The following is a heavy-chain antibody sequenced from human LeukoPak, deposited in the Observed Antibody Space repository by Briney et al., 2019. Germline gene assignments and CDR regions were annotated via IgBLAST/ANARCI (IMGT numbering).Heavy chain of an antibody. D-gene: IGHD6-6*01. CDR3: AKVGGSSSSTDY. CDR1: GFTFSSYG. CDR2: IWYDGSNK. V-gene: IGHV3-30*02. Sequence: GGSLRLSCAASGFTFSSYGMHWVRQAPGKGLEWVAVIWYDGSNKYYADSVKGRFTISRDNSKNTLYLQMNSLRAEDTAVYYCAKVGGSSSSTDYWGQGTLVTVSS. J-gene: IGHJ4*02.